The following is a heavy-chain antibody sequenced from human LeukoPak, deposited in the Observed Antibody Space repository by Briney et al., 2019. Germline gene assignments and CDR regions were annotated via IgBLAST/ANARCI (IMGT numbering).Heavy chain of an antibody. V-gene: IGHV1-18*01. Sequence: ASVKVSCKASGYTFTSYGISWVRQAPGQGLEWMGWISAYNGNTNYAQKLQGRVTMTTDTSTSTAYMELRSLRSDDTAVYYCARRKGIVVVPAADPYYYMDVWGKGTTVTVSS. D-gene: IGHD2-2*01. CDR1: GYTFTSYG. CDR2: ISAYNGNT. CDR3: ARRKGIVVVPAADPYYYMDV. J-gene: IGHJ6*03.